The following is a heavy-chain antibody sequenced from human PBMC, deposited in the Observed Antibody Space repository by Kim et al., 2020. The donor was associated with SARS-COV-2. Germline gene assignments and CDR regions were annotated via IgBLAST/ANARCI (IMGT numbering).Heavy chain of an antibody. CDR2: ISSDGSDT. V-gene: IGHV3-74*01. J-gene: IGHJ3*02. Sequence: GGSLRLSCAASGFTFTNYWMHWVRQAPGKGLVWVSRISSDGSDTDYADSVKGRFTISRDNAKNTLYLQMNSLRAEDTAVYYCARDGRLIAYSPGAFDIWGQGTMVTVSS. CDR1: GFTFTNYW. CDR3: ARDGRLIAYSPGAFDI. D-gene: IGHD3-9*01.